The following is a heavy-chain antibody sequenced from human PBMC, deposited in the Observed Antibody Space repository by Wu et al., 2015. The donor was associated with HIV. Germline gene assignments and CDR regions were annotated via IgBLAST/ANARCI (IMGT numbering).Heavy chain of an antibody. CDR3: ARDYYDSSGYYSDAYDI. J-gene: IGHJ3*02. Sequence: QLVQSGAAVRKPGSSVKVSCKASGGTFSSYAISWVRQAPGQGLEWMGRIIPVFGTANYAQKFQGRVTITADESTNTAYMQLSSLRSEDTAVYYCARDYYDSSGYYSDAYDIWGQGTMVTVSS. V-gene: IGHV1-69*13. D-gene: IGHD3-22*01. CDR1: GGTFSSYA. CDR2: IIPVFGTA.